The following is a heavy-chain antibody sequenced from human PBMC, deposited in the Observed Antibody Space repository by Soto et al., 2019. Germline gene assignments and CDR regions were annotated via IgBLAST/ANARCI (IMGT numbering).Heavy chain of an antibody. CDR2: INHSGST. V-gene: IGHV4-34*01. Sequence: RSLTCAVYGGSFSGYYWSWIRQPPGKGLEWIGEINHSGSTNYNPSLKSRVTISVDTSKNQFSLKLSSVTAADTAVYYCARVCTTPDKILIRAYYFDHWGQGCLVTVS. CDR3: ARVCTTPDKILIRAYYFDH. D-gene: IGHD2-8*01. J-gene: IGHJ4*02. CDR1: GGSFSGYY.